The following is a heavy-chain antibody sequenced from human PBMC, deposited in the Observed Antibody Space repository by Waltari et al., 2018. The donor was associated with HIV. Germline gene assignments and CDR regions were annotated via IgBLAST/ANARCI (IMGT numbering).Heavy chain of an antibody. J-gene: IGHJ4*02. CDR3: ARSSGYLYYFDY. CDR1: GYTFTGYY. D-gene: IGHD3-22*01. Sequence: QVQLVQSGAEVKKPGASVKVSCKASGYTFTGYYMHWVRQAPGQGLEWMGWIKPNSGGTNYAQKFQGRVSMTRDTSISTAYMVLSRLRSDDTAVYYGARSSGYLYYFDYWGQGTLATVCS. V-gene: IGHV1-2*02. CDR2: IKPNSGGT.